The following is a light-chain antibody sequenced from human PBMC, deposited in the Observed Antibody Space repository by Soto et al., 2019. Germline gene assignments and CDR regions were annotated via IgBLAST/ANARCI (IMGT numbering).Light chain of an antibody. CDR1: QSVSSSS. CDR3: QQYGSSPYT. CDR2: GAS. Sequence: EIVLTQSPGTLSLSLGERATLSCRASQSVSSSSLAWYQQKPGQAPRLLIYGASSRATGIPDRFSGSGSGTDFTLTISRLEPEAFAVFYCQQYGSSPYTFGQGTKLEIK. V-gene: IGKV3-20*01. J-gene: IGKJ2*01.